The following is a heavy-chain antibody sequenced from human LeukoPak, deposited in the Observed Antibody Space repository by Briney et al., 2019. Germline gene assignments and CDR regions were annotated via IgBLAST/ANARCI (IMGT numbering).Heavy chain of an antibody. CDR2: INPNSGGT. Sequence: GASVKVSCKASGYTFTGYYMHWVRQAPGQGLEWMGWINPNSGGTNYAQKFQGRVTMTRDTSISTAYMELSRLRSDDTAVYYCARGAGIQLWLLGRLSEYFQHWGQGTLVTASS. V-gene: IGHV1-2*02. D-gene: IGHD5-18*01. CDR3: ARGAGIQLWLLGRLSEYFQH. J-gene: IGHJ1*01. CDR1: GYTFTGYY.